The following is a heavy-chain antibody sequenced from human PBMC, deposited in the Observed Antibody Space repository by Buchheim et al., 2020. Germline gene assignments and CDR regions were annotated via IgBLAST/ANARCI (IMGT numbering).Heavy chain of an antibody. CDR2: ISYDGSNK. V-gene: IGHV3-30*18. Sequence: QVQLVESGGGVVQPGRSLRLSCAASGFTFSSYGMHWVRQAPGKGLEWVAVISYDGSNKYYADSVKGRFTISRDNSKNTLYLQMNSLRAEDTAVYYCAKGNSAGLDYWGQGTL. D-gene: IGHD4-23*01. CDR3: AKGNSAGLDY. CDR1: GFTFSSYG. J-gene: IGHJ4*02.